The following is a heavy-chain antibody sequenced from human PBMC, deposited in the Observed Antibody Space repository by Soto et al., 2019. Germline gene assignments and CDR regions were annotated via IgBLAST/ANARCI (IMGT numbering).Heavy chain of an antibody. CDR2: ISGSGRTT. CDR1: GFTFSTYA. CDR3: AKFMVPSYSDYYMDV. D-gene: IGHD2-8*01. Sequence: EVQLLESGGGLVQPGGSLRLSCAASGFTFSTYAMKWLRQAPGRGLECVSFISGSGRTTYYAESVKGRFTVSRDNSKSTMYLQMNSLRAYDTALYYCAKFMVPSYSDYYMDVWGNGTTVTVSS. V-gene: IGHV3-23*01. J-gene: IGHJ6*03.